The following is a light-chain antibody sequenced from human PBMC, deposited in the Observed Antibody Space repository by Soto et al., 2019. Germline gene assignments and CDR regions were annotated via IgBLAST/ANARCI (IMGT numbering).Light chain of an antibody. CDR3: QQLNSYPLT. CDR1: QGISSY. CDR2: VAS. J-gene: IGKJ4*01. V-gene: IGKV1-9*01. Sequence: DIPLTQSPSFLSASVGDRVTITCRASQGISSYLAWYQQKPGKAPKLLIYVASTLQSGVPSRFSGSGSGTEFTLTISSLQPEDCASYYCQQLNSYPLTFGGGTKVELK.